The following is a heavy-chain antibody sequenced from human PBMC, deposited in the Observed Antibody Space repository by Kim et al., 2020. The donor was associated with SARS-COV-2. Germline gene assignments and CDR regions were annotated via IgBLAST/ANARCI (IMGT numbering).Heavy chain of an antibody. CDR2: ISYDGSNK. V-gene: IGHV3-30*04. D-gene: IGHD4-17*01. CDR3: ARGEVGWDYEAFDI. CDR1: GFTFSSYA. Sequence: GGSLRLSCAASGFTFSSYAMHWVRQAPGKGLEWVAVISYDGSNKYYADSVKGRFTISRDNSKNTLYLQMNSLRAEDTAVYYCARGEVGWDYEAFDIWGQGTMVTVSS. J-gene: IGHJ3*02.